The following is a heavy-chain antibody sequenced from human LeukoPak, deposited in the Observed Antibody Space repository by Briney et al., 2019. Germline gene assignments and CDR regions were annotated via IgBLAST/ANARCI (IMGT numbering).Heavy chain of an antibody. D-gene: IGHD6-19*01. CDR2: ISYDGSNK. V-gene: IGHV3-30*18. J-gene: IGHJ4*02. CDR3: AKGEYSSGVGGY. Sequence: PGGSLRLSCAASGFTFSSYGMHWVRQAPGKGLEWVAVISYDGSNKYYADSVKGRFTIARDNSKNTLYLKMNSLRAEDTAVYYCAKGEYSSGVGGYWGQGTLVTVSS. CDR1: GFTFSSYG.